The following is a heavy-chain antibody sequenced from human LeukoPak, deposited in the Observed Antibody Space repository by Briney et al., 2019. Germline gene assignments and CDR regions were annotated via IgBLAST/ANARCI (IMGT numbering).Heavy chain of an antibody. CDR1: GFTFSSYA. D-gene: IGHD1-26*01. CDR2: ISSNGGST. J-gene: IGHJ4*02. V-gene: IGHV3-64D*06. Sequence: GGSLRLSCSASGFTFSSYAMHWVRQAPGKGLEYVSAISSNGGSTYYADPVKGRFTISRDNSKNTLYLQMRSLRAEDTAVYYCVKGELWELGYFDYWGQGTLVTVSS. CDR3: VKGELWELGYFDY.